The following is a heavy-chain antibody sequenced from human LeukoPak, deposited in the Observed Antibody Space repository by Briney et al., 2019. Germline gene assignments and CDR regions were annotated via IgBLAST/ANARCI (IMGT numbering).Heavy chain of an antibody. CDR1: GYSISSGYY. J-gene: IGHJ5*02. CDR3: ARSTYCSGGSCSHNWFDP. V-gene: IGHV4-38-2*02. CDR2: IYHSGST. Sequence: SETLSLTCTVSGYSISSGYYWGWIRQPPGKGLEWIGSIYHSGSTYYNPSLKSRVTISVDTSKNQFSLKLSSVTAADTAVYYCARSTYCSGGSCSHNWFDPWGQGTLVTASS. D-gene: IGHD2-15*01.